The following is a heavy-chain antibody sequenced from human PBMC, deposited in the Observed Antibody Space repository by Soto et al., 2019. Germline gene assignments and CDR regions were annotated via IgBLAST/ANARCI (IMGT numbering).Heavy chain of an antibody. V-gene: IGHV1-18*01. Sequence: QVHLVQSGAEVKKPGASVKVSCKCSGYTFTSYGITWVRQAPGQGLEWMGWISAHNGNTNYAQKLQGRVPVTRAPSTSTAYMELRRLRSDDTGVYYCARGRYGDYWGQGALVTVSS. J-gene: IGHJ4*02. D-gene: IGHD1-1*01. CDR1: GYTFTSYG. CDR3: ARGRYGDY. CDR2: ISAHNGNT.